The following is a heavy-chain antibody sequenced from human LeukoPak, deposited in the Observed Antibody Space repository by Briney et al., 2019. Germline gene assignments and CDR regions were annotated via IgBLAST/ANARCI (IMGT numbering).Heavy chain of an antibody. J-gene: IGHJ4*02. CDR3: ARGQAALWFGEL. D-gene: IGHD3-10*01. Sequence: AETLSLTCTVSGGSITSSYWSWIRQSPGKGLEWIGYIHYTGSTNYNPSLKSRVTMLIDTSKNQFSLKLSSVTTADTAVYYCARGQAALWFGELWGQGTLVTVSS. V-gene: IGHV4-59*01. CDR2: IHYTGST. CDR1: GGSITSSY.